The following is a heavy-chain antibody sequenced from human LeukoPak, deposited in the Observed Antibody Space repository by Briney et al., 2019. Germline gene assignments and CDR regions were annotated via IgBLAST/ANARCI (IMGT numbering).Heavy chain of an antibody. CDR2: IYYSGST. J-gene: IGHJ4*02. D-gene: IGHD1-26*01. Sequence: PSETLPLTCTVSGGSVSSGSYYWSWIRQPPEKGLEWIGYIYYSGSTNYNPSLKSRVTISVDTSKNQFSLKLSSVTAADTAVYYCARAWGLRPLDYWGQGTLVTVSS. CDR3: ARAWGLRPLDY. V-gene: IGHV4-61*01. CDR1: GGSVSSGSYY.